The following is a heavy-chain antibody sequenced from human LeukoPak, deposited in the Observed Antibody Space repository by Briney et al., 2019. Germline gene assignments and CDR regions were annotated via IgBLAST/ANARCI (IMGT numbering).Heavy chain of an antibody. CDR2: MNPNSGNT. CDR3: ARRTMWDASGRRSPDY. J-gene: IGHJ4*02. D-gene: IGHD3-10*02. Sequence: ASVKVSCKASGYTFTSYDINWVRQATGQGLEWIGWMNPNSGNTGYAQKFQGRVTMTRNSSLSTAYMELNSLRSEDTAVYYCARRTMWDASGRRSPDYWGQGTLVTVSS. V-gene: IGHV1-8*01. CDR1: GYTFTSYD.